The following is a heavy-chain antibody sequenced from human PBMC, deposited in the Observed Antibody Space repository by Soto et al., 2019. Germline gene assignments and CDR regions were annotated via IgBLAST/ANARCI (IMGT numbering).Heavy chain of an antibody. D-gene: IGHD2-2*01. CDR2: IKSKTDGGKT. Sequence: GGSLRLSCAASGFTFSNAWMSWVRQAPGKGLEWVGRIKSKTDGGKTDYAAPVKGRFTISRDNSKNTLYLQMNSLKTEDTAGYYCTTDTPGYCSSTSCYDAFDIWGQGTMVTVSS. CDR1: GFTFSNAW. J-gene: IGHJ3*02. CDR3: TTDTPGYCSSTSCYDAFDI. V-gene: IGHV3-15*01.